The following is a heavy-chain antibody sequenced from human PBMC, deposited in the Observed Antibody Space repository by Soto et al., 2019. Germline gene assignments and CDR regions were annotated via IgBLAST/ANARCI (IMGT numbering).Heavy chain of an antibody. CDR3: ARGNTAMVCALNY. D-gene: IGHD5-18*01. V-gene: IGHV4-30-4*01. CDR1: GGSISSGDYY. J-gene: IGHJ4*02. CDR2: IYYSGST. Sequence: PSETLSLTCTVSGGSISSGDYYWSWIRQPPGKGLEWIGYIYYSGSTYYNPSLKSRVTISVDTSKNQFSLKLSSVTAADTAVYYCARGNTAMVCALNYWGQGTLVTVSS.